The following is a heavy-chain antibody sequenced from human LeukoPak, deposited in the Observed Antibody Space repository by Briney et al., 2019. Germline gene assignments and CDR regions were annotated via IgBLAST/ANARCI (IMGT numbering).Heavy chain of an antibody. Sequence: GGSLRLSCAASGFTFSSYAMTWVRQAPGKGLEWVSAISGSGGTTYNADSVKGRFTISRDNSKNTLYLQMNSLRAEDTAVYYCAKASHLTGYYLPIDYWGHGTLVAVSS. CDR2: ISGSGGTT. CDR3: AKASHLTGYYLPIDY. D-gene: IGHD3-9*01. CDR1: GFTFSSYA. V-gene: IGHV3-23*01. J-gene: IGHJ4*01.